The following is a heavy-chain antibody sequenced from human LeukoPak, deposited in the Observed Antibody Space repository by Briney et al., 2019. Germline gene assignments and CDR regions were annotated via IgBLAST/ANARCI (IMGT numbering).Heavy chain of an antibody. D-gene: IGHD1-26*01. CDR3: ATREPHVLRTPGDY. J-gene: IGHJ4*02. Sequence: SETLSLTCTVSGGSITISDYYWGWIRLPPGTGLEWIGTISHTGTTYYNPSLQSRVTISVDKSKNQFSLKLSSVTAADTAVYYCATREPHVLRTPGDYWGQGTLFTVSS. V-gene: IGHV4-39*01. CDR1: GGSITISDYY. CDR2: ISHTGTT.